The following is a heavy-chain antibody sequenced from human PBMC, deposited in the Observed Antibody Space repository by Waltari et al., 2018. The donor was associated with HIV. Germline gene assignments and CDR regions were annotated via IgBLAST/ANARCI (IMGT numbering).Heavy chain of an antibody. D-gene: IGHD2-2*01. J-gene: IGHJ2*01. CDR2: VYHDGST. CDR3: ARAGVVPALFDL. V-gene: IGHV4-38-2*01. CDR1: GSSVNRVYN. Sequence: QVHLRESGPGLLKPSETLSLTCVVSGSSVNRVYNWGWVRQPPGKGLEWIGSVYHDGSTLHNPSLNSRVTISIDTSKSQFSLKLSSVTAADTAVYYCARAGVVPALFDLWGRGTLVTVSS.